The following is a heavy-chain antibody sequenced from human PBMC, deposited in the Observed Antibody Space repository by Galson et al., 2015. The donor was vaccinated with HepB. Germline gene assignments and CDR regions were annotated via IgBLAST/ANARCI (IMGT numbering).Heavy chain of an antibody. CDR1: GYTFTSYG. J-gene: IGHJ4*02. CDR2: ISAYNGNT. CDR3: ARSTGITIFGVVTPFDY. Sequence: SVKVSCKASGYTFTSYGISWVRQAPGQGLEWMGWISAYNGNTNYAQKLLGRVTMTTDTSTSTAYMELRSLRSDDTAVYYCARSTGITIFGVVTPFDYWGQRTLVTLTS. V-gene: IGHV1-18*01. D-gene: IGHD3-3*01.